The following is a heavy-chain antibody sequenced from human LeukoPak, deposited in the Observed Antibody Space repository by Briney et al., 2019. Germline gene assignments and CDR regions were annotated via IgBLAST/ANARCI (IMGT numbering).Heavy chain of an antibody. CDR2: IIPIFGIT. J-gene: IGHJ3*02. CDR3: ARGGSGGDI. D-gene: IGHD3-10*01. CDR1: GGTFSSYA. Sequence: SLKVSCKASGGTFSSYAISWVRQAHGQGLEWMGRIIPIFGITNYAQKFQGRVTITADKSTSTAYMELSSLRSEDTAVYYCARGGSGGDIWGQGTMITVSS. V-gene: IGHV1-69*04.